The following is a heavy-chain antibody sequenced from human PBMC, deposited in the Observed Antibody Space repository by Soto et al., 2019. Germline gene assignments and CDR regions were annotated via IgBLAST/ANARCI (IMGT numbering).Heavy chain of an antibody. V-gene: IGHV1-24*01. Sequence: ASVKVSCKVSGYTLTELSMHWVRQAPGKGLEWMGGFDPEDGETIYAQKFQGRATMTEDTSTDTAYMELSSLRSEDTAVYYCATDNHTVFRYAPRLDPWGQGTLVTVSS. CDR3: ATDNHTVFRYAPRLDP. CDR1: GYTLTELS. CDR2: FDPEDGET. J-gene: IGHJ5*02. D-gene: IGHD3-9*01.